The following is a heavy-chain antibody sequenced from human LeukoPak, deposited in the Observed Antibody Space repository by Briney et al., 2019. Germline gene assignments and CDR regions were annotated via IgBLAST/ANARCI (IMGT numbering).Heavy chain of an antibody. V-gene: IGHV3-23*01. D-gene: IGHD6-13*01. CDR1: GFTFSSYG. Sequence: GGTLRLSCAASGFTFSSYGMSWVRQAPGKGLEWVSAISGSGGSTYYADSVKGRFTISRDNSKNTLYLQMNSLRAEDTAVYYCARQAGYSSSWNDYWGQGTLVTVSS. CDR3: ARQAGYSSSWNDY. J-gene: IGHJ4*02. CDR2: ISGSGGST.